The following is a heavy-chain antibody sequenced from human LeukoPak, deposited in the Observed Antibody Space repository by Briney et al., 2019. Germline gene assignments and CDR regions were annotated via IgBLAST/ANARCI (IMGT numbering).Heavy chain of an antibody. CDR3: ARGRVSSSTWYSTYYYYFYMDV. CDR2: VDHTGST. Sequence: SETLSLTCSVSDDSITMYYWTWIRQPPGKGLEWIGYVDHTGSTNFNPSLNGRVSISRYTTQNLFSLRLRSVTAADTAVYFCARGRVSSSTWYSTYYYYFYMDVWGKGTTVTVSS. CDR1: DDSITMYY. V-gene: IGHV4-59*01. J-gene: IGHJ6*03. D-gene: IGHD1-1*01.